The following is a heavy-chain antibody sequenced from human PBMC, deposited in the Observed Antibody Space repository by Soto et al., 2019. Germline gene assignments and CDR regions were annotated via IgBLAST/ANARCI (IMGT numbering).Heavy chain of an antibody. Sequence: ASVKVSCKASGYTFTSYGISWVRQAPGQGLEWMGWISAYNGNTNYAQKLQGRVTMTTDTSTSTAYMELRSLRSDDTAVYYCARPTNYYDSSGYYVWGQGTLVTVSS. V-gene: IGHV1-18*01. J-gene: IGHJ4*02. CDR2: ISAYNGNT. CDR1: GYTFTSYG. D-gene: IGHD3-22*01. CDR3: ARPTNYYDSSGYYV.